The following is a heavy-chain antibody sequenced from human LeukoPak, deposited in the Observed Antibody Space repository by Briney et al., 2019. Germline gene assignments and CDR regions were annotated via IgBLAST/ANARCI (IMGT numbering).Heavy chain of an antibody. V-gene: IGHV3-48*01. Sequence: GGSLRLSCAASGFTFSDYSMNWVRQAPGKGLEWVSYIGIDSGNTNYADSVKGRFTISGDNAKNSLYLQMNSLRVEDTAMHYCARDYKYAFDNWGQGTLVTVSS. D-gene: IGHD5-24*01. CDR2: IGIDSGNT. J-gene: IGHJ4*02. CDR3: ARDYKYAFDN. CDR1: GFTFSDYS.